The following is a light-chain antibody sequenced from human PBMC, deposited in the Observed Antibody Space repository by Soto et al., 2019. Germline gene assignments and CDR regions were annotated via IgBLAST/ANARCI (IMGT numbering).Light chain of an antibody. Sequence: QSVLTQPPSVSAAPGQKVIISCSGSSSNIGNNYVSWYQQLPGTAPKLLIYENNKRPSGIPDRFSGSKSGTSATLGITGLQTGDEADYYCGTWDSSLSAVVFGGGTKVTVL. CDR2: ENN. V-gene: IGLV1-51*02. CDR1: SSNIGNNY. J-gene: IGLJ2*01. CDR3: GTWDSSLSAVV.